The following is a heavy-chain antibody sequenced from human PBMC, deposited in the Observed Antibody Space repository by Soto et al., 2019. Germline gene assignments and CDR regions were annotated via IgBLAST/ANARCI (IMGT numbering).Heavy chain of an antibody. CDR2: FDPEHDET. D-gene: IGHD2-15*01. CDR1: GYTLAEVS. J-gene: IGHJ5*02. V-gene: IGHV1-24*01. CDR3: AAAPSCHGATCYSGHNWFDP. Sequence: GASVEVSCKXSGYTLAEVSIHWVRQAPGKGLEWMGGFDPEHDETLFAQRFQGRLTMTEDSSADTAYMELSGLLSEGTAVYYCAAAPSCHGATCYSGHNWFDPWGQGTLVTVSS.